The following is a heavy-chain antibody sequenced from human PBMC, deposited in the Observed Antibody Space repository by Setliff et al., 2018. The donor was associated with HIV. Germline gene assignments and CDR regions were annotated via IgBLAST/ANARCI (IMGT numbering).Heavy chain of an antibody. CDR1: GSSFSSVYH. D-gene: IGHD4-17*01. CDR3: ARAAAGNTGPFDL. Sequence: SETLSLTCAFSGSSFSSVYHWAWIRQPPGKGLEWIGRVSSRGDTNYNPSLKSRVTMSVDTSKNQFSLKLTSVTASDTAVYYGARAAAGNTGPFDLWGQGSPVTVSS. CDR2: VSSRGDT. J-gene: IGHJ4*02. V-gene: IGHV4-38-2*01.